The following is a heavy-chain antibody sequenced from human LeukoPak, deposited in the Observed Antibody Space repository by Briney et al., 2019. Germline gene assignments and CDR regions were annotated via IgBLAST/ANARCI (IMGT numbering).Heavy chain of an antibody. CDR1: GFTFTSSA. D-gene: IGHD3-22*01. V-gene: IGHV1-58*02. CDR2: IVVGSGNT. Sequence: SVKVSCKASGFTFTSSAMQWVRQARGQRLEWIGWIVVGSGNTNYAQKFQERVTITRGMSTSTAYMELSSLRSEDTAVYYCAAGANYYYDSSGYPPVNWGQGTLVTVSS. J-gene: IGHJ4*02. CDR3: AAGANYYYDSSGYPPVN.